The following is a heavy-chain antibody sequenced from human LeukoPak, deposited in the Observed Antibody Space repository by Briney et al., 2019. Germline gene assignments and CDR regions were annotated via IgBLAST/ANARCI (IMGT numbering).Heavy chain of an antibody. CDR3: ARGPEVVPAAILVGYDY. J-gene: IGHJ4*02. CDR2: IYYSGNT. D-gene: IGHD2-2*02. Sequence: PSETLSLTCTVSGGSISSGDYFWNWIRQPPGKGLEWIGYIYYSGNTYYNPSLKSRVTISVDTSKNQFSLKLSSVTAADTAVYYCARGPEVVPAAILVGYDYWGQGTLVTVSS. CDR1: GGSISSGDYF. V-gene: IGHV4-30-4*01.